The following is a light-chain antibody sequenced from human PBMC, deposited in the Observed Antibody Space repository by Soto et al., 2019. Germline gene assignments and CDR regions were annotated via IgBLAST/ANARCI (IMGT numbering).Light chain of an antibody. Sequence: DIQMTQSPSSVSASVGDRVTITCRASQGISSWLAWYQKKPGKAPNLLIYAASSLQSGVPSRFSGSESGTEFTLTSSSLQPEDCAIYFCEQANSFPITFGQGTRLEIK. CDR1: QGISSW. V-gene: IGKV1-12*01. CDR2: AAS. J-gene: IGKJ5*01. CDR3: EQANSFPIT.